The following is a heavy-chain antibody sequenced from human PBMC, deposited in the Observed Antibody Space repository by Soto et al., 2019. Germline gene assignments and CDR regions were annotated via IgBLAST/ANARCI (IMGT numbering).Heavy chain of an antibody. Sequence: PGGSLRLSCTASGFTFGDYAMSWFRQAPGKGLEWVGFIRSKAYGGATEYAASVKGRFTISRDDSKSIAYLQMNSLKTEDTAVYYCTRDKDPVDTAIAHWGQGTLVTVSS. CDR1: GFTFGDYA. CDR3: TRDKDPVDTAIAH. CDR2: IRSKAYGGAT. V-gene: IGHV3-49*03. D-gene: IGHD5-18*01. J-gene: IGHJ4*02.